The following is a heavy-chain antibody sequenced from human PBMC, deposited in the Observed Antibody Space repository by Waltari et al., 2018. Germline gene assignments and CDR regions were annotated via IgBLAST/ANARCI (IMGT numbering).Heavy chain of an antibody. CDR1: GGSFSGYY. Sequence: QVQLQQWGAGLLKPSETLSLTCAVSGGSFSGYYWSWIRQPPGKGLEWIGEINHSGRTNDNPSLESRVTISVDTSKNKFSLKLSSVTAADTAVYYCARSGYSSSTLGYWGQGTLVTVSS. J-gene: IGHJ4*02. D-gene: IGHD6-13*01. CDR2: INHSGRT. CDR3: ARSGYSSSTLGY. V-gene: IGHV4-34*01.